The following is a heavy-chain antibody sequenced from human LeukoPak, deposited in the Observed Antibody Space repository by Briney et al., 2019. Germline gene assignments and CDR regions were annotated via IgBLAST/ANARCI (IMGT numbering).Heavy chain of an antibody. Sequence: ASVKVSCKASGYTFTGYYMHWVRQAPGQGLEWMRRINPNSGGTNYAQKFQGRVTMTRDTSISTAYMELSRLRSDDTAVYYCARGIVVVPAAKNWFDPWGQGTLVTVSS. V-gene: IGHV1-2*06. CDR1: GYTFTGYY. CDR3: ARGIVVVPAAKNWFDP. CDR2: INPNSGGT. D-gene: IGHD2-2*01. J-gene: IGHJ5*02.